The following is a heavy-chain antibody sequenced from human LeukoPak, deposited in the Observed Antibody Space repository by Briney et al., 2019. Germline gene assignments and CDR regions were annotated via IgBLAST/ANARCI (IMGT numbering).Heavy chain of an antibody. D-gene: IGHD5-18*01. CDR3: ARTTEGGYTYGYFYYYYMDV. CDR2: IHYSGST. J-gene: IGHJ6*03. V-gene: IGHV4-59*01. Sequence: PSETLSLTCTVSGGSINSYYWSWIRQPPGKGLEWIGYIHYSGSTNYNPSLKSRVTISVDTSKNHFSLKLSFVTAADTAVYYCARTTEGGYTYGYFYYYYMDVWGKGTTVTISS. CDR1: GGSINSYY.